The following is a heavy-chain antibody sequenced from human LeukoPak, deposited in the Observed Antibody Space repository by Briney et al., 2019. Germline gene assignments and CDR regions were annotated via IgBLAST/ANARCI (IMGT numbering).Heavy chain of an antibody. CDR2: IYYSGST. Sequence: SETLSLTCTVSGGSISSYYWGWIRQPPGKGLEWIGSIYYSGSTYYNPSLKSRVTISVDTSKNQFSLKLSSVTAADTAVYYCASVDTAMAPGYWGQGTLVTVSS. J-gene: IGHJ4*02. V-gene: IGHV4-39*01. CDR3: ASVDTAMAPGY. CDR1: GGSISSYY. D-gene: IGHD5-18*01.